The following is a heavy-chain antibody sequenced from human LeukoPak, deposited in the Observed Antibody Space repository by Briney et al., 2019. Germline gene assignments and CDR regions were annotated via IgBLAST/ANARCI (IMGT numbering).Heavy chain of an antibody. D-gene: IGHD5-18*01. CDR2: IIPILGIA. Sequence: ASVKVSCKASGGTFSSYAISWVRQAPGQGLEWMGRIIPILGIANYAQKFQGRVTITADKSTSTAYMELSSLRSEDTAVYYCARGVGYSYGYDYYYGMDVWGQGTTVTVSS. V-gene: IGHV1-69*04. CDR1: GGTFSSYA. CDR3: ARGVGYSYGYDYYYGMDV. J-gene: IGHJ6*02.